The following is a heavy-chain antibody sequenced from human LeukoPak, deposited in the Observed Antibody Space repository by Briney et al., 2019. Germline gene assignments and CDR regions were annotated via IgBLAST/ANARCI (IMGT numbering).Heavy chain of an antibody. Sequence: GSLILSCAASGFTFGDYAMSWVRQAPGKGLGWVGFIRNKGYGGTTEYAASVKGRFTISRDDSKSIAYLQMNSLKTEDTAVYYCTRALDHYYDSSGYYELRGQGTLVTVSS. D-gene: IGHD3-22*01. CDR3: TRALDHYYDSSGYYEL. V-gene: IGHV3-49*04. J-gene: IGHJ4*02. CDR2: IRNKGYGGTT. CDR1: GFTFGDYA.